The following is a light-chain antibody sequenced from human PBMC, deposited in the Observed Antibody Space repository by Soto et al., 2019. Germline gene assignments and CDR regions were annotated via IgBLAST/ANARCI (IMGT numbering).Light chain of an antibody. J-gene: IGKJ1*01. Sequence: DIVLTQSPGTLSLSPGERATLSCRASQSFTSTYLAWYQQKPGQAPRLLIYGASSRATGIPDRFSGSGSGTDFTLTISRLDPEDFAVYYCQQYGSSPLTFGQGTKVDIK. V-gene: IGKV3-20*01. CDR3: QQYGSSPLT. CDR2: GAS. CDR1: QSFTSTY.